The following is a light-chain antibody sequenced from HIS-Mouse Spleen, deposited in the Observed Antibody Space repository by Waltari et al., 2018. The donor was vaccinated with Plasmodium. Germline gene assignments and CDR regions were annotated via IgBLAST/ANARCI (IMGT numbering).Light chain of an antibody. J-gene: IGKJ3*01. Sequence: EIVMTQSPATLSVSPGERATLSCRASQSVSSTLAWYQQKPGQAPRLRIYGASTRATGSPARFRGSGSGTEFTLTISSLQSEDFAVYYCQQYNNWSFTFGPGTKVDIK. CDR2: GAS. CDR3: QQYNNWSFT. V-gene: IGKV3-15*01. CDR1: QSVSST.